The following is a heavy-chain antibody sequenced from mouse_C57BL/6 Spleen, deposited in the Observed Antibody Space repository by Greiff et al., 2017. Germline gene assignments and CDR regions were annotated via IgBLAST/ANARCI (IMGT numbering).Heavy chain of an antibody. J-gene: IGHJ3*01. Sequence: VQLQQPGAELVMPGASVKLSCKASGYTFTSYWMHWVKQRPGQGLEWIGEIDPSDSYTNYNQKFKGKSTLTVDKSSSTAYMPLSSLTSEDSAVYYCARGGYYGNYWFAYWGQGTLVTVSA. V-gene: IGHV1-69*01. CDR3: ARGGYYGNYWFAY. CDR2: IDPSDSYT. CDR1: GYTFTSYW. D-gene: IGHD2-1*01.